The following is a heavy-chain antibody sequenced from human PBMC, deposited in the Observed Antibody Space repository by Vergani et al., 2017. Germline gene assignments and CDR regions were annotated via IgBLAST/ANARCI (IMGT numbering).Heavy chain of an antibody. D-gene: IGHD2-8*02. CDR1: GFSLSTSGVG. V-gene: IGHV2-5*01. CDR3: AHRSGLANGVPFDY. J-gene: IGHJ4*02. Sequence: QITLKESGPTLVKPTPTLTLTCTFSGFSLSTSGVGVGWIRQPPGQALEWLALIYWNDDKRYSPSLKSRLTITKDTSKNQVVLTMTNLDTVDTATYYCAHRSGLANGVPFDYWGQGTLVTVSS. CDR2: IYWNDDK.